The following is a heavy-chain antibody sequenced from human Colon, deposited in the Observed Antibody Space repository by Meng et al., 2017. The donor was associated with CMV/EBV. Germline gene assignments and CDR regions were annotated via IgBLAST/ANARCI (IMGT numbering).Heavy chain of an antibody. CDR2: ISANGDTT. Sequence: GESLKISCAASGFMFSRNDMSWVRQAPGKGLEWVSGISANGDTTHYADSVKGRYTISRDNSKNMLFLHINSLRAEDTAVYYCAKAHYADPSWGQGTLVTVSS. CDR3: AKAHYADPS. D-gene: IGHD4-17*01. J-gene: IGHJ5*02. CDR1: GFMFSRND. V-gene: IGHV3-23*01.